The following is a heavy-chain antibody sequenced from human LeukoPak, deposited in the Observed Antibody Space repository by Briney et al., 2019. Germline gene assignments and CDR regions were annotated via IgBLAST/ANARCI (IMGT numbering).Heavy chain of an antibody. CDR1: GFTFSNYA. D-gene: IGHD3-9*01. Sequence: GASLRLSCAASGFTFSNYAMSWVRQAPGKGLEWVSAILGSGVTTYYADSVEGRFTVSRDNSKSTLYLQMNTLRAEDTALYYCAKWGDYDVLTGYYVPDYWGQGTLVTVSS. V-gene: IGHV3-23*01. J-gene: IGHJ4*02. CDR3: AKWGDYDVLTGYYVPDY. CDR2: ILGSGVTT.